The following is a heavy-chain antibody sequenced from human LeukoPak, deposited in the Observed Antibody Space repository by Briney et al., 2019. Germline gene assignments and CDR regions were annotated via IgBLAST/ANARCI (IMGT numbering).Heavy chain of an antibody. J-gene: IGHJ4*02. CDR2: ISGSGGNT. CDR3: ATEKRSATAYDY. V-gene: IGHV3-23*01. D-gene: IGHD5-12*01. CDR1: GFSFSTYV. Sequence: GGSLRLSCAASGFSFSTYVMSWVRQAPGKGLAWVSDISGSGGNTHYADSVKGRFTISRDNSKNTLYLQMNSLRAEDTALYYCATEKRSATAYDYWGQGTLVTVSS.